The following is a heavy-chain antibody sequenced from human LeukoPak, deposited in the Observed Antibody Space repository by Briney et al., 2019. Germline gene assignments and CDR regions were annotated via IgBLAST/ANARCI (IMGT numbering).Heavy chain of an antibody. D-gene: IGHD2-15*01. CDR1: GYTFTGYY. CDR3: AREENCSGGSCYYY. J-gene: IGHJ4*02. V-gene: IGHV1-2*06. CDR2: INPNSGGT. Sequence: GASVKVSCKASGYTFTGYYIHWVRQAPGQGLEWMGRINPNSGGTNCAQNFQGRVTMTRDTSITTAYMELNKLTSDDTAVYYCAREENCSGGSCYYYWGQGTLVTVSS.